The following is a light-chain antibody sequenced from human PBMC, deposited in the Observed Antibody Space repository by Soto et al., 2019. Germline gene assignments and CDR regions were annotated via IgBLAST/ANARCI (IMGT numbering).Light chain of an antibody. Sequence: QLVLTQPPSVSGAPGQRVTISCTGSSSNIVAGYDVHWYQQLPGTAPKLLIYGNSNRPSGVPDRFSGSKSGTSASLAITGLQAEDEADYYCQSYDSSLSGVVFCGGTKVTVL. CDR1: SSNIVAGYD. V-gene: IGLV1-40*01. J-gene: IGLJ2*01. CDR3: QSYDSSLSGVV. CDR2: GNS.